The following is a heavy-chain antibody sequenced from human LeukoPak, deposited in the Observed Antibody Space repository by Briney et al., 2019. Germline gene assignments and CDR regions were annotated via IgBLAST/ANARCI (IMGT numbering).Heavy chain of an antibody. V-gene: IGHV4-59*08. CDR1: GGSIGSYY. CDR3: ARHIDGYIHFDY. Sequence: SETLSLTCTVSGGSIGSYYWSWLRQPPGKGLEWIGYIYDSGSTNYNPSLKSRVTISVDTSKNQFSLKLSSVTAADTAVYYCARHIDGYIHFDYWGQGTLVTVSS. J-gene: IGHJ4*02. D-gene: IGHD5-24*01. CDR2: IYDSGST.